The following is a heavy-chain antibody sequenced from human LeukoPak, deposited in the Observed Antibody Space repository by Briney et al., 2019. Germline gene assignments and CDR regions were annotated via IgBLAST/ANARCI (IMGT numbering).Heavy chain of an antibody. D-gene: IGHD5-12*01. CDR2: IYYSGST. CDR3: ARLAAPTTGDYYYYYMDV. CDR1: GGSISSSSYF. J-gene: IGHJ6*03. Sequence: SETLSLTCTVSGGSISSSSYFWGWIRQPPGKGLEWIGSIYYSGSTYYNPSLKSRVTISVDTSKNQFSLKLSSVTAADTAVYYCARLAAPTTGDYYYYYMDVWGKGTTVTVSS. V-gene: IGHV4-39*07.